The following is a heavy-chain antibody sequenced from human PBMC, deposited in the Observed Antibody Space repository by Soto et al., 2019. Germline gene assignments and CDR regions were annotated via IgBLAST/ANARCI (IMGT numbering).Heavy chain of an antibody. CDR2: IYYSGST. Sequence: QVQLQESGPGLVKPSQTLSLTCTVSGGSISSGGYYWNWIRQHPGKGLEWIGYIYYSGSTYYNPSLNSRVSMSVDTSKNQFSLRLSSGTAADTAVYYCARSVFPWGQGTLVTVSS. CDR3: ARSVFP. CDR1: GGSISSGGYY. V-gene: IGHV4-31*03. J-gene: IGHJ5*02.